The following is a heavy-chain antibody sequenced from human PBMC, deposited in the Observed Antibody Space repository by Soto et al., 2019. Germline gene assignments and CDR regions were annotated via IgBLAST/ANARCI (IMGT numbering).Heavy chain of an antibody. CDR1: GFNFSKFG. CDR2: IWYDGSQK. D-gene: IGHD3-16*01. Sequence: QAHLGESGGRVVQPGRSLRLSCAAAGFNFSKFGMYWVRQAPGKGLEWVAVIWYDGSQKYYADSVKGRFTIYRDNSNNTLYLQMSSLRAKDTAVYYCAKEVWGLYTFGRPLDNWGHGTLVTVSS. J-gene: IGHJ4*01. V-gene: IGHV3-33*07. CDR3: AKEVWGLYTFGRPLDN.